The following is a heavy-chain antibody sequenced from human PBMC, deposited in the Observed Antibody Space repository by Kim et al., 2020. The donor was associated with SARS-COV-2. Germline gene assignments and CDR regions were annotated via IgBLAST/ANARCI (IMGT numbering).Heavy chain of an antibody. V-gene: IGHV7-4-1*02. D-gene: IGHD3-3*01. CDR1: GYTFTSYA. CDR2: INTNTGNP. CDR3: ARENSITIFGVVISFDYMDV. J-gene: IGHJ6*03. Sequence: ASVKVSCKASGYTFTSYAMNWVRQAPGQGLEWMGWINTNTGNPTYAHGFTGRFVFSLDTSVSTAYLQISSLKAEDTAVYYCARENSITIFGVVISFDYMDVWGKGTTVTVSS.